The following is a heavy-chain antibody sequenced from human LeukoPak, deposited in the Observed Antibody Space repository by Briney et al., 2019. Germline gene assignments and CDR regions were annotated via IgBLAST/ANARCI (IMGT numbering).Heavy chain of an antibody. V-gene: IGHV4-61*02. Sequence: PSQTLSLTCTVSGGSISSGSYYWSWIRQPAGKGLEWIGRIYTSGSTNYNPSLKSRVTISVDTSKHQFSLKLSSVTAADTAVYYCARVLVGPYWFDPWGQGTLVTVSS. CDR2: IYTSGST. D-gene: IGHD2-8*02. CDR1: GGSISSGSYY. CDR3: ARVLVGPYWFDP. J-gene: IGHJ5*02.